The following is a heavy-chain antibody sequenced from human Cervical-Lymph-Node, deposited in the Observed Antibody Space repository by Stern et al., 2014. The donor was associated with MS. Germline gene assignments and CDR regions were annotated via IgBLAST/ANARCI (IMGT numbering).Heavy chain of an antibody. CDR2: INPVHGVT. J-gene: IGHJ6*02. D-gene: IGHD4-17*01. CDR1: GYTFTAYN. CDR3: ARTKTVTTYYGMDV. V-gene: IGHV1-2*02. Sequence: QVQLVQSGAEVKKPGASGKVSGKASGYTFTAYNLHWGRTAPGQGLEWLGWINPVHGVTNIAQKFQGRVTMTRDTAISTAYMELSRLTSDDTAVYYCARTKTVTTYYGMDVWGQGTTVTVSS.